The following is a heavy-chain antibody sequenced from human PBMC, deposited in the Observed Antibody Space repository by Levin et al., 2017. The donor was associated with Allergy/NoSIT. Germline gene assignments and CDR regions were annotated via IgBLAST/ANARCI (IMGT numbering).Heavy chain of an antibody. D-gene: IGHD1-14*01. J-gene: IGHJ6*03. CDR3: AKGTSYSYYYMDV. CDR2: MSYDGSNI. CDR1: GFSFSVYG. Sequence: PGGSLRLSCAASGFSFSVYGMHWDRQAPGKGLEWVALMSYDGSNIHYADSVKGRFTISRDNSKRTLYLQMNSLRAEDTAVYYCAKGTSYSYYYMDVWGTGTTVTVSS. V-gene: IGHV3-30*18.